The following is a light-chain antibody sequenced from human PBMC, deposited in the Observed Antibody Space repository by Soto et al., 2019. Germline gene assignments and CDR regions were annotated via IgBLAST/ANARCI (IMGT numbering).Light chain of an antibody. Sequence: QSVLTQPPSASGSPGQSVTISCTGTSSDFGTYNFVSWYQQHPGKAPKLMIYEVNKRPSGVPDRFSGSKSGNTASLTVSGLQAEDEADYYCSSYVRSTSFAFGGGTKLTGL. CDR2: EVN. CDR1: SSDFGTYNF. J-gene: IGLJ2*01. CDR3: SSYVRSTSFA. V-gene: IGLV2-8*01.